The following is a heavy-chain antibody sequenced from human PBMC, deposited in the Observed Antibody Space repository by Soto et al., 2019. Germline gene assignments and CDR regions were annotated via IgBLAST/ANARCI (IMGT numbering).Heavy chain of an antibody. D-gene: IGHD2-15*01. CDR1: GGTFSSYA. V-gene: IGHV1-69*13. CDR2: IIPIFGTA. J-gene: IGHJ6*02. CDR3: ARWGFRHGGKGSYYYYGMDV. Sequence: SVKVSCKASGGTFSSYAISWVRQAPGQGLEWMGGIIPIFGTANYAQKFQGRVTITADESTSTAYMELSSLRSEDTAVYYRARWGFRHGGKGSYYYYGMDVWGQGTTVTVS.